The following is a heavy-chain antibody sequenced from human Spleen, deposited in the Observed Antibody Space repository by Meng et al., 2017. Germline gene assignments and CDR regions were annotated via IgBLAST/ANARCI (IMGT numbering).Heavy chain of an antibody. CDR2: ISWDGGST. D-gene: IGHD4-17*01. Sequence: GESLKISCAASGFTFDDYAMNWVRQAPGKSLEWVSLISWDGGSTYYADSVKGRFTISRDNSKNSLYLQMNRLRAEDTAVYYCAKDGRAYGSYFDYWGQGTLVTVSS. V-gene: IGHV3-43D*03. CDR1: GFTFDDYA. CDR3: AKDGRAYGSYFDY. J-gene: IGHJ4*02.